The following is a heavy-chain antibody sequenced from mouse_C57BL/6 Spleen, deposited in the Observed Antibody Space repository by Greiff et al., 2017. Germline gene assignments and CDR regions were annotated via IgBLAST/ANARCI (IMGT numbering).Heavy chain of an antibody. CDR3: ARSRYGRSPSWFAY. CDR2: INPNNGGT. V-gene: IGHV1-18*01. D-gene: IGHD1-1*01. Sequence: VQLQQSGPELVKPGASVKIPCKASGYTFTDYNMDWVKQSHGKSLEWIGDINPNNGGTIYNQKFKGKATLTVDKSSSTAYMELRSLTSEDTAVYYCARSRYGRSPSWFAYWGQGTLVTVSA. J-gene: IGHJ3*01. CDR1: GYTFTDYN.